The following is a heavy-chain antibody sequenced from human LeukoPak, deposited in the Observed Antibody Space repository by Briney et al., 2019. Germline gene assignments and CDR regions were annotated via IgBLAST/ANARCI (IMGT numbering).Heavy chain of an antibody. CDR3: ARVPSIAAGGPLDP. CDR2: IIPIFGTA. Sequence: SVKVSCKASGGTFSSYAISWVRQAPGQGLEWMGRIIPIFGTANYAQKFQGRVTITTDESTSTAYMELSSLRSEDTAVYYCARVPSIAAGGPLDPWGQGTLVTVSS. CDR1: GGTFSSYA. V-gene: IGHV1-69*05. J-gene: IGHJ5*02. D-gene: IGHD6-13*01.